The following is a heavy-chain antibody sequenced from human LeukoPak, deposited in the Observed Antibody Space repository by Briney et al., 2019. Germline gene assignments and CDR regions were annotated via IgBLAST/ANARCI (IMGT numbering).Heavy chain of an antibody. CDR2: IYYSGST. J-gene: IGHJ4*02. CDR1: GGSISSYY. Sequence: SETLSLTCTVSGGSISSYYWSWIRQPPGKGLEWIGYIYYSGSTNYNPSLKSRVTISVDTSKNQFSLKLSSVTAADTAVYYCALQYSSGSYGSYYFDYWGQGTLVTVSS. CDR3: ALQYSSGSYGSYYFDY. D-gene: IGHD6-19*01. V-gene: IGHV4-59*08.